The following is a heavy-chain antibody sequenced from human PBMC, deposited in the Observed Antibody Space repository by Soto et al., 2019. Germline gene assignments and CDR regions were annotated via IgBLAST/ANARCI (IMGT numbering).Heavy chain of an antibody. V-gene: IGHV3-30-3*01. CDR3: ASSSYCSGGSCYSDY. Sequence: QVQLVESGGGVVQPGRSLRLSCAASGFTFSSYAMHWVRQAPGKGLEWEAVISYDGSNKYYADSVKGRFTISRDNSKNPLYLQMNSLRAEDTAVYYCASSSYCSGGSCYSDYWGQGTLVTVSS. D-gene: IGHD2-15*01. J-gene: IGHJ4*02. CDR1: GFTFSSYA. CDR2: ISYDGSNK.